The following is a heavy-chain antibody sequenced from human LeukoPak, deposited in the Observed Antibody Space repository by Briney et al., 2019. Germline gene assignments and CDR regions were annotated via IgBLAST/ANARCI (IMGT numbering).Heavy chain of an antibody. CDR3: AKDVYNWNFYFDY. D-gene: IGHD1-7*01. V-gene: IGHV3-23*01. CDR1: GFTFSSYA. CDR2: ISASGYST. Sequence: PGGSLRRSCAASGFTFSSYAMSWVRQAPGKGLEWVSAISASGYSTYYADSVKGRFTISRDNSKKTLYLQMNSLRAEDTAIFYCAKDVYNWNFYFDYWGQGTLVTVSS. J-gene: IGHJ4*02.